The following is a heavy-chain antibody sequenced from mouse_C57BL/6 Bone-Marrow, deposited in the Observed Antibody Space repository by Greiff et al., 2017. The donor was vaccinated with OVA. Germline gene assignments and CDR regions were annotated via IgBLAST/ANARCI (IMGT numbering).Heavy chain of an antibody. CDR2: ISDGGSYT. D-gene: IGHD1-1*01. J-gene: IGHJ4*01. CDR3: ARESSGGSSYAMDY. Sequence: EVKVVESGGGLVKPGGSLKLSCAASGFTFSSYAMSWVRQTPEKRLEWVATISDGGSYTYYPDNVKGRFTISRDNAKNNLYLQMSHLKSEDTAMYYCARESSGGSSYAMDYWGQGTSVTVSS. CDR1: GFTFSSYA. V-gene: IGHV5-4*01.